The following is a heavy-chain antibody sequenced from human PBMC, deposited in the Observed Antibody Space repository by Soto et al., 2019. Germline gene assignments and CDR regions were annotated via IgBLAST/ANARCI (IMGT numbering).Heavy chain of an antibody. Sequence: EVQLVESGGGLVQPGGSLRLSCAASAFTFSSYWMHWVRQGPGKGLVWVSRININGSTTSYADSVKGRFTISRDNAKNTLYLQMNSLRAEDTAVYYCTRAGGGNYYYGMDVWGQGTTVTVS. V-gene: IGHV3-74*01. J-gene: IGHJ6*02. D-gene: IGHD2-15*01. CDR2: ININGSTT. CDR1: AFTFSSYW. CDR3: TRAGGGNYYYGMDV.